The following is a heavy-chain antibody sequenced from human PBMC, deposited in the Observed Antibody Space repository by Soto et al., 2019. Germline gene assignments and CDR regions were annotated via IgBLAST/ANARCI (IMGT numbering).Heavy chain of an antibody. CDR2: ISAYNGNT. CDR3: ARLHYDFWSGYSPYYYYGMDV. D-gene: IGHD3-3*01. J-gene: IGHJ6*02. V-gene: IGHV1-18*01. CDR1: GYTFTSYG. Sequence: ASVKVSCKASGYTFTSYGISWVRQAPGQGLEWMGWISAYNGNTNYAQKLQGRVTMTTDTSTSTAYMELRSLRSDDTAVYYCARLHYDFWSGYSPYYYYGMDVWGQGTTVTVS.